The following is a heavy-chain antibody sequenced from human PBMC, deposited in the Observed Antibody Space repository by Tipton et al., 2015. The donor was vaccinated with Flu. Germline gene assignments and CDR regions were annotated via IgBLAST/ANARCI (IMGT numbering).Heavy chain of an antibody. CDR2: ISGSGISK. Sequence: SLRLSCSASGFTFSSFAMSWVRQAPRKGLEWVSFISGSGISKYYADVVKGRFTISRDNSMNTLYLQMSSLRAEDTAVYFCAKIDTSTWALNEYFRHWGQGALVTVSS. D-gene: IGHD2-2*01. CDR3: AKIDTSTWALNEYFRH. V-gene: IGHV3-23*01. J-gene: IGHJ1*01. CDR1: GFTFSSFA.